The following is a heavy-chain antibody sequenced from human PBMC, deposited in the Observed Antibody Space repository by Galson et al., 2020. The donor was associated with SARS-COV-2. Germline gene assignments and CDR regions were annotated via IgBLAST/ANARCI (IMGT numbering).Heavy chain of an antibody. Sequence: SETLSLTCTVSGGSISSGDNYWSWIRQPPGKGLEWIGYVYNTGSTRYNPSLKSRVVISVDMSKNQFSLELSSVTAADTAMYFCARDPTMTTVITHAFDIWGQGTMVTVAS. J-gene: IGHJ3*02. CDR2: VYNTGST. D-gene: IGHD4-4*01. V-gene: IGHV4-30-4*01. CDR1: GGSISSGDNY. CDR3: ARDPTMTTVITHAFDI.